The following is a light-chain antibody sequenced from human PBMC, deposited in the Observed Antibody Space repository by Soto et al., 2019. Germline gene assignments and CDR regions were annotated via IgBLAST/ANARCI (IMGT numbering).Light chain of an antibody. V-gene: IGKV3-20*01. CDR3: QQYGSSPRT. Sequence: EIVLTQSPGTLSLSPGERATLSCRASQSVSSSYLAWYQQKPGQAPRLLIYGASSRATGIPDRFSGSGSGTDFTLTISRLEPEDFAVYYCQQYGSSPRTFGQGXKVEIK. CDR2: GAS. CDR1: QSVSSSY. J-gene: IGKJ1*01.